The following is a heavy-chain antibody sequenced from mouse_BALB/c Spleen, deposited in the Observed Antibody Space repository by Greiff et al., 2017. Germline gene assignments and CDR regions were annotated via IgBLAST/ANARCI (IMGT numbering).Heavy chain of an antibody. Sequence: QVQLKESGAELARPGASVKLSCKASGYTFTSYWMQWVKQRPGQGLEWIGAIYPGDGDTRYTQKFKGKATLTADKSSSTAYMQLSSLASEDSAVYYCAREGGYDGYYFDYWGQGTTLTVSS. CDR2: IYPGDGDT. J-gene: IGHJ2*01. CDR1: GYTFTSYW. CDR3: AREGGYDGYYFDY. D-gene: IGHD2-2*01. V-gene: IGHV1-87*01.